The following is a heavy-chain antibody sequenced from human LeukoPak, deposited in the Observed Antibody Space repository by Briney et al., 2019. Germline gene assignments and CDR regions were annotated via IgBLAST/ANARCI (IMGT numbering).Heavy chain of an antibody. J-gene: IGHJ4*02. Sequence: SETLSLTCTVSGYSISSGYYWCWIRQPPGKGLEWIGSIYHSGSTYYNPSLKSRVTISVDTSKNQFSLKLSSVTAADAALYYCARSGTGLLRYYFDYWGQGTLITVSS. CDR2: IYHSGST. D-gene: IGHD3-22*01. V-gene: IGHV4-38-2*02. CDR3: ARSGTGLLRYYFDY. CDR1: GYSISSGYY.